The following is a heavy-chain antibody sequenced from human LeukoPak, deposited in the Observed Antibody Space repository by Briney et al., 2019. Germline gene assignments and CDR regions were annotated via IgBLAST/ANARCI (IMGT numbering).Heavy chain of an antibody. J-gene: IGHJ6*03. V-gene: IGHV3-30*04. CDR3: ARGNQRSYSYYYYCMDV. Sequence: QPGRSLRLSCAASGFTFSSYAMRWVRQAPGKGLEWVAVISYDGSNKYYADSVKGRFTISRDNSKNTLYLQMNSLRAEDTAVYYCARGNQRSYSYYYYCMDVWGKGTTVTVSS. D-gene: IGHD1-26*01. CDR2: ISYDGSNK. CDR1: GFTFSSYA.